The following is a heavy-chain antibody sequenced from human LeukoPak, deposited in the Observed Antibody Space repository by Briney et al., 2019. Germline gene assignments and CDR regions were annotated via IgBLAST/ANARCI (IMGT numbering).Heavy chain of an antibody. Sequence: GSSVNVSCKASRGTFSSYAISWVRQPPGQGLEWMGRIIPIFGIANYAQKLQGRVTITADKSTSTAYLELSSLRSEDTAVSYCAREGEITGATGSFDYWGQGTLVTVSS. CDR1: RGTFSSYA. V-gene: IGHV1-69*04. D-gene: IGHD1-7*01. CDR2: IIPIFGIA. CDR3: AREGEITGATGSFDY. J-gene: IGHJ4*02.